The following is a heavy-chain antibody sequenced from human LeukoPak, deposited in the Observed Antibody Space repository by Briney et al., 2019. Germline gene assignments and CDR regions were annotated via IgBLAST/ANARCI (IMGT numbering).Heavy chain of an antibody. J-gene: IGHJ6*02. D-gene: IGHD5/OR15-5a*01. Sequence: SVKVSCKASGGTFSSYAISWVRQAPGQGLEWMGGIIPIFGTANYAQKFQGRVTITADESTSTAYMELSSLRSEDTAVYYCARESTDVYYYYYGMDVWGQGTTVTVSS. V-gene: IGHV1-69*13. CDR3: ARESTDVYYYYYGMDV. CDR1: GGTFSSYA. CDR2: IIPIFGTA.